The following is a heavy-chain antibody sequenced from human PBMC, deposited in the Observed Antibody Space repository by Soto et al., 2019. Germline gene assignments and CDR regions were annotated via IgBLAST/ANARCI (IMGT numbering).Heavy chain of an antibody. CDR2: VYYSGTT. CDR1: GGSIDSGDYY. D-gene: IGHD3-10*01. V-gene: IGHV4-61*05. CDR3: ARTRPFGSGSYYPTYYYFDY. Sequence: PSETLSLTCTVSGGSIDSGDYYWSWIRQPPGKGLEWIGYVYYSGTTNYNPFLKSRVTLSLDKSKNQFSLKLSSVTAADTAVYYCARTRPFGSGSYYPTYYYFDYWGQGTLVTVSS. J-gene: IGHJ4*02.